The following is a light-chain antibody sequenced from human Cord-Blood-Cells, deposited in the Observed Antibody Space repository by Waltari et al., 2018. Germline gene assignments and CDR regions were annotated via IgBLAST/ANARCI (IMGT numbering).Light chain of an antibody. V-gene: IGKV1-39*01. CDR1: QSISSY. CDR2: AAS. J-gene: IGKJ4*01. CDR3: QQSYSTPPLT. Sequence: DIQMTQSPSSLSASVGDRVTITCRASQSISSYLNWYQQKPGKAPKLLIYAASSLQSGVPSRFSCSGSGTDFTLTINSLQPEDFATYYCQQSYSTPPLTFGGGTKVEIK.